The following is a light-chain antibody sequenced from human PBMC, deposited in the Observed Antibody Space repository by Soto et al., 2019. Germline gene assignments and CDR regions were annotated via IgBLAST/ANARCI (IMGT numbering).Light chain of an antibody. CDR2: KAS. J-gene: IGKJ1*01. V-gene: IGKV1-5*03. CDR3: HQYMSYPWT. Sequence: DIQMTQSPSTLSASVGDRVTITCRASQSIDTWLAWYQQKSGKAPKVLIYKASNLKSGVPSRFSGSGSGTEFTLTISSLRPEDFATFYCHQYMSYPWTFGQGTKVEIK. CDR1: QSIDTW.